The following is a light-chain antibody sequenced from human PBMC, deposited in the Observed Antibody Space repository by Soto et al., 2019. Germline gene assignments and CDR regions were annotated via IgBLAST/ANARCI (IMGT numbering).Light chain of an antibody. Sequence: QSALTQPASVSGSPGQSTTISCTGTYTDVGGYNRVSWYQHHAGKGPKMLIFEVDNRPSGISDRFSGSKSGDTASLTISDLQAEDEADYYCVSYIESSLTHWVFGGGTKLTVL. V-gene: IGLV2-14*01. CDR2: EVD. J-gene: IGLJ3*02. CDR1: YTDVGGYNR. CDR3: VSYIESSLTHWV.